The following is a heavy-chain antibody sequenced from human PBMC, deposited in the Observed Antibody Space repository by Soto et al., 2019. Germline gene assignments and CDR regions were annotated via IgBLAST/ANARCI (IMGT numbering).Heavy chain of an antibody. CDR2: IYYTGTT. J-gene: IGHJ5*01. Sequence: IRQPPGKGLEWIGYIYYTGTTTYNPSIKSRVTISVDSSKNQFSLNLTSVSAADTAVYYCARLGGFYQSLDSWGQGALVTVSS. V-gene: IGHV4-59*08. D-gene: IGHD3-22*01. CDR3: ARLGGFYQSLDS.